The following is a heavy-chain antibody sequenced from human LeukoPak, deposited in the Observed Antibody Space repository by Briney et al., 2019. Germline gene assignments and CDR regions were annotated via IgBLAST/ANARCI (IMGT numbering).Heavy chain of an antibody. V-gene: IGHV1-2*02. CDR2: INPNSGGT. Sequence: ASVKVFCKASGYTYTGYYIHWVRQAPGQGLEWMGWINPNSGGTNYAQKFQGRVTMTRDTSISTAYMELSRLRSDDTAVYYCAREGRLGDLYYYGMDVWGQETTVTVSS. CDR3: AREGRLGDLYYYGMDV. D-gene: IGHD2-21*02. CDR1: GYTYTGYY. J-gene: IGHJ6*02.